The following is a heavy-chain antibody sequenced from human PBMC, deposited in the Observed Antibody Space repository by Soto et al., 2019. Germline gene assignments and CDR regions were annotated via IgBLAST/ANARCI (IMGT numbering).Heavy chain of an antibody. D-gene: IGHD2-21*02. Sequence: EVQLVGSGGGLVQPGGSLRLSCVASGFTFSNYWMGWVRQAPGKGLEWVANIRQDGGDKRDLDSVKGRFTISRDNAQNSLYLQMNSLRAEDTAVYYCARIDCGGNCYSRSWYFDIWGRGTLVTVSS. V-gene: IGHV3-7*03. J-gene: IGHJ2*01. CDR2: IRQDGGDK. CDR1: GFTFSNYW. CDR3: ARIDCGGNCYSRSWYFDI.